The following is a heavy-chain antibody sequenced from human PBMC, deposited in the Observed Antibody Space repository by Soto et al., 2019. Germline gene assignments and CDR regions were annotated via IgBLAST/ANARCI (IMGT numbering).Heavy chain of an antibody. CDR3: ARGYPDYYYYYGMDV. V-gene: IGHV1-69*06. CDR1: GGTLSSYA. Sequence: ASVKDSCKASGGTLSSYAISWVRQAPRQGLEWMGGIIPIFGTANYAQKFQGRVTITADKSTSTAYMELSSLRSEDTAVYYCARGYPDYYYYYGMDVWGQGTTVTVSS. J-gene: IGHJ6*02. D-gene: IGHD1-26*01. CDR2: IIPIFGTA.